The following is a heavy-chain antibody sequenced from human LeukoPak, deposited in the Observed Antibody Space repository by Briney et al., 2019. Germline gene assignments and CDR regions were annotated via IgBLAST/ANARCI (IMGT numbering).Heavy chain of an antibody. J-gene: IGHJ4*02. V-gene: IGHV3-48*03. D-gene: IGHD4-17*01. CDR3: ARGGVNAVTTAVDY. Sequence: GGSLRLSCAASGFTFSSYEMNWVRQAPGKGLEWVSYISSSGSTIYYADSVKGRFTISRDNAKNSLYLQINSLRAEDTAVYYCARGGVNAVTTAVDYWGQGIQVTVSS. CDR2: ISSSGSTI. CDR1: GFTFSSYE.